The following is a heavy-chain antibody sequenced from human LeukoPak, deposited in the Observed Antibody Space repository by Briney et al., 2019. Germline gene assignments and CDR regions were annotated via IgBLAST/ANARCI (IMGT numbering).Heavy chain of an antibody. CDR2: IKKDGIEK. V-gene: IGHV3-7*01. Sequence: GGSLRLSCVVSGFTLSSDWMSWVRQAPGKGLEWVADIKKDGIEKYYVESVKGRFTISRDNAKNSLYLQMNSLRAEDTAVYYCARGRYSSRSGGYYFDIWGQGTLVTVSS. D-gene: IGHD2-2*01. CDR3: ARGRYSSRSGGYYFDI. CDR1: GFTLSSDW. J-gene: IGHJ4*02.